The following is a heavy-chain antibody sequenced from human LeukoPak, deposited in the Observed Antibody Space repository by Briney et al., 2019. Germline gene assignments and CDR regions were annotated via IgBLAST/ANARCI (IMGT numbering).Heavy chain of an antibody. CDR3: ARTELDLYYFDY. J-gene: IGHJ4*02. V-gene: IGHV1-2*02. CDR2: INPNSGGT. Sequence: ASEKVSCKASGYTFTGYYMHWVRQAPGQGLEWMGWINPNSGGTNYAQKFQGRVTMTRDTSISTAYMELSRLRSDDTAVYYCARTELDLYYFDYWGQGTLVTVSS. D-gene: IGHD1-7*01. CDR1: GYTFTGYY.